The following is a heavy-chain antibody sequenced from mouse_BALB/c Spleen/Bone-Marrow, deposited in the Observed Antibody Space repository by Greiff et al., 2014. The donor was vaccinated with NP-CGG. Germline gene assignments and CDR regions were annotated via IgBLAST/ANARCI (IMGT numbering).Heavy chain of an antibody. D-gene: IGHD1-1*01. CDR2: IDPANGNT. Sequence: DVQLQESGAELVKPEASVKLSCTASGFNIKDTYMHWVKQRPEQGLEWIGRIDPANGNTKYDPKFQGKATITADTSSNTAYLQLSSLTSEDTAVYYCARYYYGSSLFDYWGQGTTLTVSS. J-gene: IGHJ2*01. CDR1: GFNIKDTY. V-gene: IGHV14-3*02. CDR3: ARYYYGSSLFDY.